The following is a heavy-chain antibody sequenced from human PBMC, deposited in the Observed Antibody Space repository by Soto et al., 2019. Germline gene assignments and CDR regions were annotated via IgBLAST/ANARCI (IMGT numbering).Heavy chain of an antibody. Sequence: PGGSLRLSCAASGFTFRTYGMHWVRQAPGKGLEWVAFISDDGSQKYYGDSVKGRFTISRDNSKNTLSLRMISLRTEDTSVYYCAKEAPGGWHFFDTWSQGTLVTVSS. CDR3: AKEAPGGWHFFDT. V-gene: IGHV3-30*18. J-gene: IGHJ4*02. CDR2: ISDDGSQK. D-gene: IGHD6-19*01. CDR1: GFTFRTYG.